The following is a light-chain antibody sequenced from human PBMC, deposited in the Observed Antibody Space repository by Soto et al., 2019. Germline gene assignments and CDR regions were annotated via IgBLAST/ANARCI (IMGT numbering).Light chain of an antibody. J-gene: IGKJ1*01. V-gene: IGKV3-15*01. CDR2: GAS. CDR3: QHYNNWPPWT. Sequence: EIVMTQSPVTLSVSPGERATLSCRASQSVSSNLAWYQQKPGQAPRLLIYGASIRATGVPARFSGSGSGTEFTLTISSLQSEDFAVYYCQHYNNWPPWTFGQGTKVEIK. CDR1: QSVSSN.